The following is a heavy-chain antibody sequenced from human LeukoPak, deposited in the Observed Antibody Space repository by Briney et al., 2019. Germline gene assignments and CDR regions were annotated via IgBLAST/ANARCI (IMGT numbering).Heavy chain of an antibody. D-gene: IGHD5-12*01. J-gene: IGHJ4*02. CDR1: GYTFTGYY. CDR3: ARGSLGYAQSL. Sequence: ASVKVSRKASGYTFTGYYMHWVRQAPGQGLEWMGWIRPSNDNTNYAQRLQGRVVMTADTSTSTVYMELRSLRSDDTAVYYCARGSLGYAQSLWGQGTLVTVSS. V-gene: IGHV1-18*04. CDR2: IRPSNDNT.